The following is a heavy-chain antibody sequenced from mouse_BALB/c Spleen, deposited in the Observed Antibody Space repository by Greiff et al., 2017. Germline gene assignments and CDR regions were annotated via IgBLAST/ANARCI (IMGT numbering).Heavy chain of an antibody. CDR2: ISSGGSYT. V-gene: IGHV5-9-4*01. CDR1: GFTFSSYA. D-gene: IGHD1-1*01. CDR3: ARGLLRFYFDY. Sequence: EVKLVESGGGLVKPGGSLKLSCAASGFTFSSYAMSWVRQSPEKRLEWVAEISSGGSYTYYPDTVTGRFTISRDNAKNTLYLEMSSLRSEDTAMYYCARGLLRFYFDYWGQGTTLTVSS. J-gene: IGHJ2*01.